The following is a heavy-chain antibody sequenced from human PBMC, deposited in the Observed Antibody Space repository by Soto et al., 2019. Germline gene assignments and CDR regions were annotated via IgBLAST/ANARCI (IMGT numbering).Heavy chain of an antibody. J-gene: IGHJ4*02. CDR1: GYTLTELS. D-gene: IGHD3-3*01. Sequence: ASVKVSCKVSGYTLTELSMHWVRQAPGKGLEWMGGFDPEDGETIYAQKFQGRVTMTEDTSTDTAYMELSSLRSEDTAVYYCATFLARYDFWSGYRRGFDYWGQGTLVTVSS. CDR3: ATFLARYDFWSGYRRGFDY. V-gene: IGHV1-24*01. CDR2: FDPEDGET.